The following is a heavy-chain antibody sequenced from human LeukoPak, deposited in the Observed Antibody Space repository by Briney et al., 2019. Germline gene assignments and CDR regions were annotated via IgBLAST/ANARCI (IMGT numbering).Heavy chain of an antibody. CDR2: INTNNYGA. CDR3: ASGYYFDSSGYYHSVFIGY. CDR1: GYTFTGYY. D-gene: IGHD3-22*01. Sequence: SVKVFCKASGYTFTGYYMHWVRQARGQGVEWMGWINTNNYGANYAQKFQGRVSMTRDTYISTAYMELSRLRSDDTPVYNCASGYYFDSSGYYHSVFIGYWGQGTLVTVSS. J-gene: IGHJ4*02. V-gene: IGHV1-2*02.